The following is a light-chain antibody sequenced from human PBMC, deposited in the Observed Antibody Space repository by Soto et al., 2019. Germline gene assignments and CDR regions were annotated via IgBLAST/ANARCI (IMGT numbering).Light chain of an antibody. V-gene: IGKV3-20*01. CDR3: QQYMSSVT. CDR2: GVS. J-gene: IGKJ1*01. CDR1: QSVDSTF. Sequence: EIVLTQSPGSLSLSPGERATLSCRASQSVDSTFFAWYQKKPGQAPRLLMYGVSKRATGIPDRFSGSGSGTDFTLTISRLEADDFALYYCQQYMSSVTFGQGTRVEIK.